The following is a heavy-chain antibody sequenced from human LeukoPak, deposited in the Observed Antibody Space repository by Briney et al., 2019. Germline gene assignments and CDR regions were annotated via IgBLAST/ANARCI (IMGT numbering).Heavy chain of an antibody. V-gene: IGHV1-69*13. CDR2: IIPIFGTA. D-gene: IGHD3-10*01. CDR1: GYTFTSYG. J-gene: IGHJ5*02. Sequence: ASVKVSCKASGYTFTSYGISWVRQAPGQGLEWMGGIIPIFGTANYAQKFQGRVTITADESTSTAYMELSSLRSDDTAVYYCARAVYYGSGTGRFDPWGQGTLVTVSS. CDR3: ARAVYYGSGTGRFDP.